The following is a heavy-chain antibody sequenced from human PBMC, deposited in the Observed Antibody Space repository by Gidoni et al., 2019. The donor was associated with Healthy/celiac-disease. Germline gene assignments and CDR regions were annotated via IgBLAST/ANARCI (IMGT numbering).Heavy chain of an antibody. V-gene: IGHV1-2*04. CDR2: INPSSGGT. J-gene: IGHJ4*02. D-gene: IGHD2-2*01. CDR3: ARGVVPAATLDY. CDR1: GYTFTGYY. Sequence: QVQLVQSGAEVKKPGASVKVSCKASGYTFTGYYMHWVRQAPGQGLEWMGWINPSSGGTNYAQKFQGWVTMTRDTSNSTAYMELSRLGSDDTAVYYCARGVVPAATLDYWGQGTLVTVSS.